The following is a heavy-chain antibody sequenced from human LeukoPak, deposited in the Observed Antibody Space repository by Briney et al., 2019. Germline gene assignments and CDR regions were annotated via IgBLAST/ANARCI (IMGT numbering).Heavy chain of an antibody. CDR1: GGSVSSGTYY. Sequence: ADTLSLTCTVSGGSVSSGTYYWSWIRPPPGEGVELIRYIYYSGSTNYNPSLKSRVTISVDTSKNQFALKLSSVTAADTAVYSCARVEWFGELSPFDIWGQGTMVTVSS. V-gene: IGHV4-61*01. CDR2: IYYSGST. CDR3: ARVEWFGELSPFDI. D-gene: IGHD3-10*01. J-gene: IGHJ3*02.